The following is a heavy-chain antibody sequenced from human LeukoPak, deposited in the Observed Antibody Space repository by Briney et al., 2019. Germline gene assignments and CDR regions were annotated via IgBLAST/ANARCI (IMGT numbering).Heavy chain of an antibody. Sequence: KPSETLSLTCTVSGGSISSGNYYWGWIRRTPGKGLEWIGTINYRGSTYYNKSLKSRVTISVDTSKNQFSLKVGSVTAADTAVYYCARELPVDAFDIWGLGTKVTVSS. CDR2: INYRGST. CDR1: GGSISSGNYY. J-gene: IGHJ3*02. CDR3: ARELPVDAFDI. D-gene: IGHD3-10*01. V-gene: IGHV4-39*07.